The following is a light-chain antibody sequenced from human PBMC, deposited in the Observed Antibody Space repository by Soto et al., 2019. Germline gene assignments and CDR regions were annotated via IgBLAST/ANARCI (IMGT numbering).Light chain of an antibody. J-gene: IGKJ5*01. CDR2: DAS. V-gene: IGKV3-11*01. CDR3: QQRQYWPPIT. Sequence: EIVMTQSPPTLSLSPGERATLSCRTSLSVSSYLAWYQQKPGQAPRLLIYDASNRATGIPARFTGSGSGTDFNLTISTLEPEDFAVYYCQQRQYWPPITFGQGTRLEI. CDR1: LSVSSY.